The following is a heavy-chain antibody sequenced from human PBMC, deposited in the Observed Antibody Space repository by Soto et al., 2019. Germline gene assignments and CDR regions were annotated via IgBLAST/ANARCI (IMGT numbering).Heavy chain of an antibody. J-gene: IGHJ4*02. V-gene: IGHV4-34*01. CDR1: GGSFSGYY. CDR2: INHSGST. D-gene: IGHD3-22*01. CDR3: ARDGYYYDSSGFDY. Sequence: SETLSLTCAVYGGSFSGYYWSWIRQPPGKGLEWIGEINHSGSTNYNPSLKSRVTISVDTSKNQFSLKLSSVTAADTAVYYCARDGYYYDSSGFDYWGQGTLVTVS.